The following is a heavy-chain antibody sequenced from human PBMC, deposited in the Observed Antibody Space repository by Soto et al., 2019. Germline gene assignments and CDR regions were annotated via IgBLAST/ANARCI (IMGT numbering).Heavy chain of an antibody. V-gene: IGHV4-30-4*01. CDR3: AREEGSGWYLDGMDV. CDR1: DGSISSGDYF. J-gene: IGHJ6*02. CDR2: IYYSGST. Sequence: NLSISCTVSDGSISSGDYFWTWIRQPPGKGREWIGYIYYSGSTYYNPSLKSRFTISVDTSENQFSLKLSSVTAADTAVYYCAREEGSGWYLDGMDVWGQVTTVT. D-gene: IGHD6-19*01.